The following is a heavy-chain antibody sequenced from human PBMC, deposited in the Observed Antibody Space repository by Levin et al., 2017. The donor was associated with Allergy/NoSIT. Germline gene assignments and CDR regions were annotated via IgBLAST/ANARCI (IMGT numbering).Heavy chain of an antibody. V-gene: IGHV2-5*01. D-gene: IGHD2-21*02. Sequence: SGPTLVKPTQTLTLTCTFSGFSLSTSGVGVGWIRQPPGKALEWLALIYWNDEKRYSPSLKSRLTITKDTSKNQVVLTVTNMDPVDTATYYCVYSWGGGCHNWGQGTLVTVSS. CDR3: VYSWGGGCHN. J-gene: IGHJ4*02. CDR2: IYWNDEK. CDR1: GFSLSTSGVG.